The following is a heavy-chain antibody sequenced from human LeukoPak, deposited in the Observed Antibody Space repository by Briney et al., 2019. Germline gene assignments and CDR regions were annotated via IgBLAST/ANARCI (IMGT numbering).Heavy chain of an antibody. CDR3: ARGRDWFDP. CDR1: GFTFSTYS. Sequence: PGGSLRLSCASSGFTFSTYSMNWVRQAPGRGLEWVSYISRSSSTIYYADSVKGRFTISRDNAKDSLYLQMNSLRAEDTAVYYCARGRDWFDPLGQGTLVTVSS. V-gene: IGHV3-48*04. CDR2: ISRSSSTI. J-gene: IGHJ5*02.